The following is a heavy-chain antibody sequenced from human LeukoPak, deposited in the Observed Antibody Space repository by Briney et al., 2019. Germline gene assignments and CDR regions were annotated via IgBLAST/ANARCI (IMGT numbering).Heavy chain of an antibody. CDR3: VRDPSNSGNWFDL. CDR2: LGTDGTYT. V-gene: IGHV3-74*01. Sequence: GGSLRLSYAASGFNLRDYWMHWVRQAPGKGLVWVSRLGTDGTYTNYADSVKGRFTISRDNAKNTLYLQMDSLRAEDTAFYYCVRDPSNSGNWFDLWGQGTLVTVSS. CDR1: GFNLRDYW. J-gene: IGHJ5*02. D-gene: IGHD4-11*01.